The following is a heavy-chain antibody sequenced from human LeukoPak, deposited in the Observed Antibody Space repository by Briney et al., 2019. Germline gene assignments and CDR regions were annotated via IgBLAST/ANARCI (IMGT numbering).Heavy chain of an antibody. D-gene: IGHD3-22*01. V-gene: IGHV3-7*01. J-gene: IGHJ4*02. Sequence: GGSLRLSCAASGFTFSSYWMSWVRQAPGKGLEWVANIKKDGSEKYYVDSVKGRFTISRDNAKNSLYLQMNSLRAEDTAVYYCATAHYYDSSGYHRHWGQGTLVTVSS. CDR2: IKKDGSEK. CDR3: ATAHYYDSSGYHRH. CDR1: GFTFSSYW.